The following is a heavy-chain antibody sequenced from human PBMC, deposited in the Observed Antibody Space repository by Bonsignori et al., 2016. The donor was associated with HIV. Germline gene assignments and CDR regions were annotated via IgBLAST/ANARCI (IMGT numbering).Heavy chain of an antibody. CDR3: VREPVGWLAFDV. Sequence: QVQLQESGPGLVKPSGTLSLTCVVSGDSIINNHWYHWVRQSPGKGLEWIAEAFHAGNINYNPSLKSRVTMSMDKSKNQISLTVTSVSAADTAVYYCVREPVGWLAFDVWGPRGQWSASL. CDR1: GDSIINNHW. CDR2: AFHAGNI. V-gene: IGHV4-4*02. D-gene: IGHD6-19*01. J-gene: IGHJ3*01.